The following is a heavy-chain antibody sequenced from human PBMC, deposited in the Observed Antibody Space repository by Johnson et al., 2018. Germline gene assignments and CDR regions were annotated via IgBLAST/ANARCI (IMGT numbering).Heavy chain of an antibody. CDR1: GFTFSNYL. CDR3: AREYYYDNKGSAFEI. V-gene: IGHV3-21*01. CDR2: ISTSGGYI. D-gene: IGHD3-22*01. Sequence: VQLVESGGGLVKPGGSLRLSCAASGFTFSNYLMNWVRQAPGKGLEWVSSISTSGGYIHYADSVKGRFTISRDNSKNSLFLQMNSLRAEDTAVYYCAREYYYDNKGSAFEIWGPGTMVTVSS. J-gene: IGHJ3*02.